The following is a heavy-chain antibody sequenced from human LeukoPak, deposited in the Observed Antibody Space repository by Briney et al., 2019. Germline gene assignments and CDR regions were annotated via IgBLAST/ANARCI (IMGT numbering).Heavy chain of an antibody. Sequence: SETLSLTCTVSGYSISSGYYWGWIRQPPGKGLEWIGSIYHSGSTYYNPSLKSRVTISVDTSKNQFSLKLSSVTAADTAVYYCARRRGSGIYYFDYWGQGTLVTVSS. CDR2: IYHSGST. CDR3: ARRRGSGIYYFDY. J-gene: IGHJ4*02. CDR1: GYSISSGYY. V-gene: IGHV4-38-2*02. D-gene: IGHD3-10*01.